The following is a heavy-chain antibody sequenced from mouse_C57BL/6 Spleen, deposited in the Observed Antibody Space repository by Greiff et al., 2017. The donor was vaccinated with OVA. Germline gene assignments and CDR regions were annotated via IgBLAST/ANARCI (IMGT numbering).Heavy chain of an antibody. Sequence: QVHVKQSGAELARPGASVKMSCKASGYTFTSYTMHWVKQRPGQGLEWIGYINPSSGYTKYNQKFKDKATLTADKSSSTAYMQLSSLTSEDSAVYYCARANYDGYLRYYAMDYWGQGTSVTVSS. CDR2: INPSSGYT. CDR1: GYTFTSYT. CDR3: ARANYDGYLRYYAMDY. D-gene: IGHD2-3*01. J-gene: IGHJ4*01. V-gene: IGHV1-4*01.